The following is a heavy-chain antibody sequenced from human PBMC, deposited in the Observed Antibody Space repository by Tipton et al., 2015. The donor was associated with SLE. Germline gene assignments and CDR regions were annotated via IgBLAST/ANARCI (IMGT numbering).Heavy chain of an antibody. Sequence: TLSLTCTVSGDSIRIYYWSWIRQPAGKGLEWIGRLFPGGNTNYNPSLQSRVTMSVDTSKKQFSLTLSSVTAADTAVYYCARDRGRDFFFDYWGQGTL. D-gene: IGHD3-10*01. V-gene: IGHV4-4*07. J-gene: IGHJ4*02. CDR2: LFPGGNT. CDR3: ARDRGRDFFFDY. CDR1: GDSIRIYY.